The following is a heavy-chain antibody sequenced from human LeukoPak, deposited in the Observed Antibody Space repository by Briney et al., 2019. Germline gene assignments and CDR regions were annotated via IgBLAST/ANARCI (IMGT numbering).Heavy chain of an antibody. J-gene: IGHJ4*02. V-gene: IGHV3-30*18. D-gene: IGHD4-17*01. CDR1: GFTFSSYG. CDR2: ISYDGSNK. CDR3: AKDRGYGDYSPIDY. Sequence: GGSLRLSCAASGFTFSSYGMHWVRQAPGKGLEWVAVISYDGSNKYYADSVKGRFTISRDNSKNTLYLQMNSLRAEDTAVYYCAKDRGYGDYSPIDYWGQGTLVTVSS.